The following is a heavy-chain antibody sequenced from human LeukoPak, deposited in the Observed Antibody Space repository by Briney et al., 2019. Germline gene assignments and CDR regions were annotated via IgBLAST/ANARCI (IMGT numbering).Heavy chain of an antibody. CDR1: GFTFSSYA. Sequence: GGSLRLSCAASGFTFSSYAMSWVRQAPGKGLEWVSAISGSGGSTYYADSVKGRFTISRDNSKNTLYLQMNSLRAEDTAVYYCAKGLQMSIAARPTNYWGQGTLVTVSS. CDR3: AKGLQMSIAARPTNY. V-gene: IGHV3-23*01. D-gene: IGHD6-6*01. J-gene: IGHJ4*02. CDR2: ISGSGGST.